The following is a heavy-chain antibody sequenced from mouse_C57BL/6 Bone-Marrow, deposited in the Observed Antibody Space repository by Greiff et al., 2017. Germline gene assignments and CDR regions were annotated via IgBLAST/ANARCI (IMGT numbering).Heavy chain of an antibody. J-gene: IGHJ3*01. Sequence: QVQLQQSGAELVRPGTSVKVSCKASGYAFTNYLLEWVKQRPGPGLEWIGVINPGSGGTNYNEKFKGKATLTADKSSSTAYMQLSILTSEDSAVYFCARSKNWDSWFAYWGQGTLVTVSA. D-gene: IGHD4-1*01. CDR1: GYAFTNYL. CDR2: INPGSGGT. CDR3: ARSKNWDSWFAY. V-gene: IGHV1-54*01.